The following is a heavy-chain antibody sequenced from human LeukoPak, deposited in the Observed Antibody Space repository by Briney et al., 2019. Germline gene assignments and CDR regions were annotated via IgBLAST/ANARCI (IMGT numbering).Heavy chain of an antibody. Sequence: GGSLRLSCAAPGFTFSSYGMHWVRQAPGKGLEWVAFIRYDGSNKYYADSVKGRFTISRDNSKNTLYLQMNSLRAEDTAVYYCAKDISIYCSSTSCYGAEYFQHWGQGTLVTVSS. J-gene: IGHJ1*01. V-gene: IGHV3-30*02. CDR2: IRYDGSNK. CDR3: AKDISIYCSSTSCYGAEYFQH. CDR1: GFTFSSYG. D-gene: IGHD2-2*01.